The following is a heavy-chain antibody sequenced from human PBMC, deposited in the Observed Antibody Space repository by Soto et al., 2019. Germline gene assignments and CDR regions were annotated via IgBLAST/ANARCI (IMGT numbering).Heavy chain of an antibody. CDR3: EKVGGPVFFICPDGAPKDLHSLVRGSSDP. J-gene: IGHJ5*02. CDR1: GFTFSNYA. Sequence: PGGSLRLSCAASGFTFSNYAMHWVRQAPGKGLEWLAIISYDGDNEYYADSVRGRFTISRDNSKNTLYLQTNNLRHEDTAVFYLEKVGGPVFFICPDGAPKDLHSLVRGSSDP. V-gene: IGHV3-30*18. D-gene: IGHD3-16*01. CDR2: ISYDGDNE.